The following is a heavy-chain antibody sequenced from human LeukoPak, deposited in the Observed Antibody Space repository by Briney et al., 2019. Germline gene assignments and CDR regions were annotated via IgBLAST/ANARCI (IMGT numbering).Heavy chain of an antibody. CDR3: ASRGGSGRAFDY. CDR1: VASISLGTYY. D-gene: IGHD1-26*01. V-gene: IGHV4-39*01. CDR2: SYYTGST. J-gene: IGHJ4*02. Sequence: AETLSLTCSVSVASISLGTYYGGWSRQPPGKGLEWIGSSYYTGSTYDNRSLKIRVTISVDTSKKQFSLKLSSVTAADTAVYYCASRGGSGRAFDYWGQGTLVTVSS.